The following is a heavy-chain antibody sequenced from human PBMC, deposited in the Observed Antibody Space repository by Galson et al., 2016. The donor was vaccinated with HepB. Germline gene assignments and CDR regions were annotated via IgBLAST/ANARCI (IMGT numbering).Heavy chain of an antibody. CDR3: ARSSSGWYGENNWFDP. CDR2: IDVGNGAT. CDR1: GYSFISYS. D-gene: IGHD6-19*01. Sequence: SVKVSCKASGYSFISYSMHWVRQAPGQRLEWMGWIDVGNGATKYSQKFQGRLTITRDTSASTAYMDLNSLTSGETAVYYCARSSSGWYGENNWFDPWGQGTLVTVSS. J-gene: IGHJ5*02. V-gene: IGHV1-3*01.